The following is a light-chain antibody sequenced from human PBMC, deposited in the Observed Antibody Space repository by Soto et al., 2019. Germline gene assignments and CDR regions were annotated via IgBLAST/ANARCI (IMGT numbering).Light chain of an antibody. Sequence: IQITGSPSTLSASVGDTVTITWRASQSISSWLAWYQQKPGKAPKLLIYDASSLQSGVPPRFSGSGSGTEFTLTISSLQPDDFATYYCXQYNSYPIAVGQGTRLEI. CDR3: XQYNSYPIA. CDR2: DAS. V-gene: IGKV1-5*01. J-gene: IGKJ5*01. CDR1: QSISSW.